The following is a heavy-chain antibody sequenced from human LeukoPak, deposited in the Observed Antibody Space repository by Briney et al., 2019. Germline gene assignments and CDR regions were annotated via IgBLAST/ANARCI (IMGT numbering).Heavy chain of an antibody. Sequence: GGSLRLSCAASGFTFSNAWMSWVRQAPGKGLEWVGRIKSKTDGGTTDYAAPVKGRFTISRDDSKNTLYLQMNSLKTEDTAVYYCTTLCGGSCPPDYWGQGTLVTVSS. CDR3: TTLCGGSCPPDY. CDR2: IKSKTDGGTT. V-gene: IGHV3-15*01. D-gene: IGHD2-15*01. J-gene: IGHJ4*02. CDR1: GFTFSNAW.